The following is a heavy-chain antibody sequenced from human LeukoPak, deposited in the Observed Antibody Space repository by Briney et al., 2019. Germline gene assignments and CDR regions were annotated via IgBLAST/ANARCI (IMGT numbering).Heavy chain of an antibody. D-gene: IGHD5-18*01. CDR2: INHSGST. Sequence: SETLSLTCAVYGGSFSGYYWSWIRQPPGKGLEWIGEINHSGSTNYNPSLKSRVTISVDTSKNQFSLKLSSVTAADTAVYYCARDVDTAMVQFDYWGQGTLVTVSS. V-gene: IGHV4-34*01. J-gene: IGHJ4*02. CDR3: ARDVDTAMVQFDY. CDR1: GGSFSGYY.